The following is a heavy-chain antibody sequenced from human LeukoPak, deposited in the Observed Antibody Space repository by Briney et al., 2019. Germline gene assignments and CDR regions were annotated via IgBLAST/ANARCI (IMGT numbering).Heavy chain of an antibody. CDR3: ARALGWDGYYYYGMDV. CDR2: IYCSGST. D-gene: IGHD6-19*01. Sequence: PSETLSLTCTVSGGSISSYYWSWIRQPPGKGLEWIGYIYCSGSTNYNPSLKSRVTISVDTSKNQFSLKLSSVTAADTAMYYCARALGWDGYYYYGMDVWGQGTTVTVSS. V-gene: IGHV4-59*01. J-gene: IGHJ6*02. CDR1: GGSISSYY.